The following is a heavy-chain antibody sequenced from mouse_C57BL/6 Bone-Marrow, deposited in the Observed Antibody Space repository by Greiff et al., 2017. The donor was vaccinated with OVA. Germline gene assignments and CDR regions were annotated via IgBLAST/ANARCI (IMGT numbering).Heavy chain of an antibody. D-gene: IGHD2-3*01. Sequence: EESGPGLVKPSQSLSLTCSVTGYSITSGYYWNWIRQFPGNKLEWMGYISYDGSNNYNPSLKNRISITRDTSKNQFFLKLNSVTTEDTATYYCARVGYYPFAYWGQGTLVTVSA. CDR1: GYSITSGYY. V-gene: IGHV3-6*01. J-gene: IGHJ3*01. CDR3: ARVGYYPFAY. CDR2: ISYDGSN.